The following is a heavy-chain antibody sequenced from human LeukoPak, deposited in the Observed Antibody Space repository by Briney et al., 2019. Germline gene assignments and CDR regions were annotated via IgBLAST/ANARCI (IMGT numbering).Heavy chain of an antibody. CDR2: IKQDGSEK. D-gene: IGHD6-13*01. CDR1: GFTFSSCW. CDR3: TRDVRWQQLDY. J-gene: IGHJ4*02. Sequence: GGSLRLSCAASGFTFSSCWMSWVRQAPGKGLEWVANIKQDGSEKYYVDSVKGRFTISRDNAKNSLYLQMNSLRAEDTAVYYCTRDVRWQQLDYWGQGTLVTVSS. V-gene: IGHV3-7*01.